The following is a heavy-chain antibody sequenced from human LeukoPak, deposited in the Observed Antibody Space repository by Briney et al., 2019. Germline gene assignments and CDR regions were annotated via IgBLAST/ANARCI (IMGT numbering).Heavy chain of an antibody. Sequence: GGSLRLSCAASGFTFSSYEMNWVRQAPGKGLEWVSSISSTSSYIYYADSLKGRFTISRDNAKNSLYLQMNSLRAEDTAVYYCARDADLAVAADAFDIWGQGTMVTVSS. CDR1: GFTFSSYE. CDR2: ISSTSSYI. J-gene: IGHJ3*02. CDR3: ARDADLAVAADAFDI. D-gene: IGHD6-19*01. V-gene: IGHV3-21*01.